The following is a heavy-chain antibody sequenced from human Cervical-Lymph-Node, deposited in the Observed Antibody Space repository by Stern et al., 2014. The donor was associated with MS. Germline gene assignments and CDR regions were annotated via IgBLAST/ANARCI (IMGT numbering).Heavy chain of an antibody. CDR3: ANRDMGYTYGRHDY. Sequence: VQLVESGAEVKKPGSSVKVSCKASGGTFNNHVISCVRQARGQGLEWMGGIVPLFGTPDYARKFQGRVTITADKSTSTVHMVLSSLNREDTGIYYCANRDMGYTYGRHDYWGQGTLVTVS. CDR2: IVPLFGTP. V-gene: IGHV1-69*06. CDR1: GGTFNNHV. D-gene: IGHD5-12*01. J-gene: IGHJ4*02.